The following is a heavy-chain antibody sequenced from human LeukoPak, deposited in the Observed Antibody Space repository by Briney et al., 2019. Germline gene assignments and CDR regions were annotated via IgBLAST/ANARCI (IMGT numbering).Heavy chain of an antibody. CDR2: ISYDGSNK. Sequence: GGSLRLSCAASGFTFSSYAMHWVRQAPGKGLEWVAVISYDGSNKYYADSVKGRFTISRDNSKNTLYLQMNSLRAEDTAVYYCARDPRYYYMDVWGKGTTVTVSS. CDR1: GFTFSSYA. J-gene: IGHJ6*03. CDR3: ARDPRYYYMDV. V-gene: IGHV3-30*04.